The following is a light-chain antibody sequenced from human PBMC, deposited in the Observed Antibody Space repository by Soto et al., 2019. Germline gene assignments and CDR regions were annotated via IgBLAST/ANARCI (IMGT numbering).Light chain of an antibody. V-gene: IGLV1-40*01. Sequence: QPVLTQPPSVSGAPGQRVTLSCTGNTSNLGAGYDVHWYQQLPGAAPKLVIFGNRNRPSGVPQRFSGSKSGTSASLAITGLQAEDEADYYCQAYDYSLTASVFGGGTKLTVL. CDR2: GNR. CDR3: QAYDYSLTASV. J-gene: IGLJ3*02. CDR1: TSNLGAGYD.